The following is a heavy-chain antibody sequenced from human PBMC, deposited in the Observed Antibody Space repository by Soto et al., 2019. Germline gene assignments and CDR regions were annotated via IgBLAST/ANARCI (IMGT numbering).Heavy chain of an antibody. CDR1: GFTFSDYG. D-gene: IGHD6-19*01. CDR2: ISGASSNI. CDR3: VKGGSSGRRYYYGMGV. Sequence: PGGSLTLFCEASGFTFSDYGMSCVCQAPGKGLEWVSAISGASSNIYYADCVRGRFTISGDNSKNSRYLQISSLRAEDTAVYSCVKGGSSGRRYYYGMGVWGQGTTVAVSS. J-gene: IGHJ6*01. V-gene: IGHV3-23*01.